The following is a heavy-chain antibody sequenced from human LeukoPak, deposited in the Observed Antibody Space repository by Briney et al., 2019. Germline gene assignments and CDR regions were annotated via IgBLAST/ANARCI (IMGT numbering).Heavy chain of an antibody. Sequence: GGSLRLSCAASGFTFSSYGMHWVRQAPGKGLEWVAVIWYDGSNKYYADSVKGRFTISRDNSKNTLYLQMNSLRAEDTAVYYCARDNDYDSSGLDYWGQGILVTVSS. D-gene: IGHD3-22*01. CDR3: ARDNDYDSSGLDY. CDR2: IWYDGSNK. J-gene: IGHJ4*02. CDR1: GFTFSSYG. V-gene: IGHV3-33*01.